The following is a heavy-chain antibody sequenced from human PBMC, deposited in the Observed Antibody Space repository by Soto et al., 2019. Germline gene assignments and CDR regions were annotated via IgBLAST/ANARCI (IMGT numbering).Heavy chain of an antibody. CDR2: IYYSGST. V-gene: IGHV4-31*03. J-gene: IGHJ4*02. D-gene: IGHD3-10*01. CDR3: ARNVLMVRGVTPFDY. CDR1: GCSISSGGYY. Sequence: SETLSLTCTVSGCSISSGGYYWSWIRQHPGKGLEWIGYIYYSGSTYYNPSLKSRVTISVDTSKNQFSLKLSSVTAADTAVYYCARNVLMVRGVTPFDYWGQGTLVTVSS.